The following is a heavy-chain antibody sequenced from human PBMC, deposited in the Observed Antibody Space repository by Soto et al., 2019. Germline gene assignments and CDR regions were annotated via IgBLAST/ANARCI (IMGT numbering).Heavy chain of an antibody. D-gene: IGHD1-26*01. CDR3: ARSPPTISDYYFYMDV. J-gene: IGHJ6*03. CDR1: GGTFGRYT. Sequence: QVQLVQSGAEVKKPGSSVKVSCKASGGTFGRYTINWVRQAPGQGLERMGRIIPVLNVANYAQKFQDRVTITADKSTSTAYMELSSLRSEDTAVYYCARSPPTISDYYFYMDVWGKGTTVTVSS. CDR2: IIPVLNVA. V-gene: IGHV1-69*02.